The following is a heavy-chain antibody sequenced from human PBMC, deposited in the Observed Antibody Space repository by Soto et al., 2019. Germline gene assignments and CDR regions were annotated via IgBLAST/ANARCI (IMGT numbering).Heavy chain of an antibody. J-gene: IGHJ4*02. CDR3: AKRSPYYSDY. V-gene: IGHV3-23*01. CDR2: INSAGST. CDR1: GFTFSSYA. Sequence: GGSLRLSCAASGFTFSSYAMSWVRQAPGKGLEWVSTINSAGSTFYADSVKGRFTISRGNSKNTLYLQLNNLRAEDTAAYYCAKRSPYYSDYWGQGTLVTVSS.